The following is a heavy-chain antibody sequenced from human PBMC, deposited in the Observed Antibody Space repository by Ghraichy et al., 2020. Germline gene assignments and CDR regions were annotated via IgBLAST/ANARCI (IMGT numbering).Heavy chain of an antibody. J-gene: IGHJ6*03. D-gene: IGHD2-2*01. Sequence: GSLRLSCAASGFTFSNAWMSWVRQAPGKGLEWVGRIKSKTDGGTTDYAAPVKGRFTISRDDSKNTLYLQMNSLKTEDTAVYYCTTGNIVVVPAARDYYYYMDVWGKGTTVTVSS. CDR3: TTGNIVVVPAARDYYYYMDV. CDR1: GFTFSNAW. CDR2: IKSKTDGGTT. V-gene: IGHV3-15*01.